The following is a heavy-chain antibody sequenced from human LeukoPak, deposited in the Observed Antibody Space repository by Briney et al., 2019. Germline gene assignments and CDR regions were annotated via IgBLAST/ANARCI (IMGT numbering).Heavy chain of an antibody. CDR3: ASIAVAGSWDYFDY. J-gene: IGHJ4*02. CDR1: GFTFSSYT. D-gene: IGHD6-19*01. Sequence: GGSLRLSCAASGFTFSSYTINWVRQAPGKGLQWVSSISSTSSYINYADSVKGRFTISRDNSKNTLYLQMNSLRAEDTAVYYCASIAVAGSWDYFDYWGQGTLVTVSS. V-gene: IGHV3-21*01. CDR2: ISSTSSYI.